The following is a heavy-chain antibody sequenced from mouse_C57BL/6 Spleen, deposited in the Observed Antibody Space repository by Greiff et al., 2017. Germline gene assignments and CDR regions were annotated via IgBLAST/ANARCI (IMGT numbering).Heavy chain of an antibody. D-gene: IGHD4-1*01. CDR1: GYSFTGYY. CDR2: INPSTGGT. CDR3: ARWEGDYYAMDY. Sequence: EVKLQQSGPELVKPGASVKISCKASGYSFTGYYMNWVKQSPEKSLEWIGEINPSTGGTTYNQKFKAKATLTVDKSSSTAYMQLKSLTSEDSAVYYCARWEGDYYAMDYWGQGTSVTVSS. J-gene: IGHJ4*01. V-gene: IGHV1-42*01.